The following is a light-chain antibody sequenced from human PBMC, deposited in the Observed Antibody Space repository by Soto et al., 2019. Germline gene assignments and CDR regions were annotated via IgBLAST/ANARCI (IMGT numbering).Light chain of an antibody. CDR3: MQTAHWPYT. CDR1: QSLVYADGNTY. CDR2: KVF. Sequence: DVVMTQSPLSLPVTLGQSASISCTSSQSLVYADGNTYLNWLQQRPGQSPRRLIYKVFNRDSGVPDRFSGSASGSEFTLTISRMEAEDIGVYYCMQTAHWPYTFGRGTKLEIK. J-gene: IGKJ2*01. V-gene: IGKV2-30*01.